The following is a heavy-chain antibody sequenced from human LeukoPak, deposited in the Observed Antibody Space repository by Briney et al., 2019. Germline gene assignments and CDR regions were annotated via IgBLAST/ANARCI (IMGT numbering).Heavy chain of an antibody. CDR3: AREGGYSSGWHGPTFDY. CDR1: GFTFSDYY. D-gene: IGHD6-19*01. CDR2: ISSSGSTI. J-gene: IGHJ4*02. Sequence: GGSLRLSCAASGFTFSDYYMSWLRHAPGEGLEWVSYISSSGSTIYYADSVKGRFTISRDNAKNSLYLQMNSLRAEDTAVYYCAREGGYSSGWHGPTFDYWGQGTLVTVSS. V-gene: IGHV3-11*01.